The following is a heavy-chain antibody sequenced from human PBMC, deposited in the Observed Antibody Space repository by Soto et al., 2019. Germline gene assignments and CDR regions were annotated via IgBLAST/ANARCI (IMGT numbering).Heavy chain of an antibody. J-gene: IGHJ4*02. CDR2: ISWDGRST. V-gene: IGHV3-43*01. Sequence: EVQLVESGGVVIQPGGSLRLSCAASGFTFDDYSMHWVRQAPGKGLEWVSLISWDGRSTYYADSVKGRFTISRDNSRSSLYLQMNSLTTEDPAFYYCGRDGAVTDYTYLDYWGQGALVTVSS. CDR3: GRDGAVTDYTYLDY. D-gene: IGHD4-4*01. CDR1: GFTFDDYS.